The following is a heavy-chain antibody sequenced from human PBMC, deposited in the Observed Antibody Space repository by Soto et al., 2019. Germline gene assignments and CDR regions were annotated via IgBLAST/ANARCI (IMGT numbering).Heavy chain of an antibody. V-gene: IGHV4-59*08. CDR3: ARGGHCTDGVCSALDY. CDR2: IYYSGTA. D-gene: IGHD2-8*01. J-gene: IGHJ4*02. CDR1: GGSISTYY. Sequence: QVQLQESGSGLVKPSETLSLTCTVSGGSISTYYWSWIRQPPGKGLEWIGYIYYSGTASYNPSLKSRVTISLDTSKNQFSLKLSSVTAADTAVYYCARGGHCTDGVCSALDYWGQGTLVTVSS.